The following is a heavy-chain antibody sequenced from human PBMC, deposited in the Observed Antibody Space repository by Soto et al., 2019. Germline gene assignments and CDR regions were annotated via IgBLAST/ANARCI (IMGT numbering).Heavy chain of an antibody. CDR2: IYYSGST. Sequence: QVQLQESGPGLVKPSQTLSLTCTVSGGSISSGDYYWSWIRQPPGKGLEWSGYIYYSGSTYYNPSLQSRVTISVDTSKNQFSLKLSSVTAADTAVYYCARGPGIAAADDYWGQGTLVTVSS. D-gene: IGHD6-13*01. CDR3: ARGPGIAAADDY. CDR1: GGSISSGDYY. J-gene: IGHJ4*02. V-gene: IGHV4-30-4*01.